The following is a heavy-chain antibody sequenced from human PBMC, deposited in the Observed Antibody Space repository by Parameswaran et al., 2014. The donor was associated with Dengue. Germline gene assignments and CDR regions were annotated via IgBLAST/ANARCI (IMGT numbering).Heavy chain of an antibody. Sequence: MPGVRQAPGKGLEWVAVISYDGSNKYHADSVKGRFTISRDNSKNTVYLQMNSLRADDTAIYYCARGNYYGLDVWGQGTTVTVSS. CDR3: ARGNYYGLDV. V-gene: IGHV3-30*03. J-gene: IGHJ6*02. CDR2: ISYDGSNK.